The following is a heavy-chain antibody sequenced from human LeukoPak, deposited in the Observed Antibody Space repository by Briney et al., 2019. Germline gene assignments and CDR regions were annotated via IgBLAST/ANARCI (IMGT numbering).Heavy chain of an antibody. CDR3: AKGAWAADGPMGNNFAS. CDR1: GFRFSDYG. D-gene: IGHD6-13*01. CDR2: IPYDASDK. Sequence: GGSLRLSCVASGFRFSDYGMHWVRQAPGKGLEWVAFIPYDASDKYYADSVKGRFTISRDNSNNTLTLHMNSLRTEDTSIYFCAKGAWAADGPMGNNFASWGQGSLVTVSS. J-gene: IGHJ4*02. V-gene: IGHV3-30*02.